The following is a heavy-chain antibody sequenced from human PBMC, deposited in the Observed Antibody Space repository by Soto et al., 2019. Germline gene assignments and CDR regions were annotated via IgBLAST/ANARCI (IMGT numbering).Heavy chain of an antibody. Sequence: QVQLVQSGAEVKQPGASVKVSCKASGYSFRNYGFIWVRQAPGQGLEWMGWISGLNGDRNYARSLQGRATMMTDTSTATVYMEVRNLRSDDTAVYYCARAESYTTSWYAMDVWGQGTAVTVTS. J-gene: IGHJ6*02. CDR3: ARAESYTTSWYAMDV. CDR2: ISGLNGDR. D-gene: IGHD2-2*02. V-gene: IGHV1-18*01. CDR1: GYSFRNYG.